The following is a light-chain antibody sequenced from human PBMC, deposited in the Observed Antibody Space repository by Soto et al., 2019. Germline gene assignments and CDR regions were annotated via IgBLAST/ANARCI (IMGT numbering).Light chain of an antibody. V-gene: IGLV1-44*01. CDR3: ATWDDRLNGYV. J-gene: IGLJ1*01. Sequence: QSVLTQPHSASGTPGQRVTISCSGSNSNLGSNTVTWYQQLPGTAPILLIYSNNQRSSGVPDRFSGSRSGTSGSLAISGLQSEDEADYYCATWDDRLNGYVFGSGTKLTVL. CDR1: NSNLGSNT. CDR2: SNN.